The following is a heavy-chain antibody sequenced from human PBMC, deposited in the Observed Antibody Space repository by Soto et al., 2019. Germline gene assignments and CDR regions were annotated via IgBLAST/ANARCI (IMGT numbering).Heavy chain of an antibody. CDR3: ASPQSYYYDSSGYYGGAFDI. J-gene: IGHJ3*02. CDR1: GFTFSSYA. V-gene: IGHV3-23*01. CDR2: ISGSGGST. Sequence: GGSLRLSCAASGFTFSSYAMSWVRQAPGKGLEWVSAISGSGGSTYYADSVKGRFTISRDNSKNTRYLQMNSLRAEDTAVYYCASPQSYYYDSSGYYGGAFDIWGQGTMVTVSS. D-gene: IGHD3-22*01.